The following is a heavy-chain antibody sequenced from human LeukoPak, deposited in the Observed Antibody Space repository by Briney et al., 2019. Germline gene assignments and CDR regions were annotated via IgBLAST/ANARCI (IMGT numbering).Heavy chain of an antibody. D-gene: IGHD3-22*01. CDR3: ARGPLYYYDSSGYYGAFDI. V-gene: IGHV5-51*01. CDR2: IYPGDSDT. Sequence: GESLKISCKGSGYSFTSYWIGWVRQMPGKGLEWMGIIYPGDSDTRYSPSFQGQVTISADKSISPAYLQWSSLKASDTAMYYCARGPLYYYDSSGYYGAFDIWGQGTMVTVSS. J-gene: IGHJ3*02. CDR1: GYSFTSYW.